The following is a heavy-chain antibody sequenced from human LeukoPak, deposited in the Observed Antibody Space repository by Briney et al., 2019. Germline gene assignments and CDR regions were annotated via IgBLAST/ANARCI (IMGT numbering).Heavy chain of an antibody. V-gene: IGHV4-30-2*01. Sequence: SETLSLTCAVSGGSISSGGYSWSWIRQPPGKGLEWIGYIYHSGSTNYNPSLKSRVTISVDTSKNQFSLKLSSVTAADTAVYYCARHVYGSGSRSGFQHWGQGTLVTVSS. CDR1: GGSISSGGYS. J-gene: IGHJ1*01. D-gene: IGHD3-10*01. CDR2: IYHSGST. CDR3: ARHVYGSGSRSGFQH.